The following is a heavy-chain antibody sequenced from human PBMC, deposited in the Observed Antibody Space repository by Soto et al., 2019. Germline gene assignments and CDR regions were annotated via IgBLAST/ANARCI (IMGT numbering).Heavy chain of an antibody. V-gene: IGHV3-30-3*01. CDR1: GFTFSSYA. J-gene: IGHJ4*02. D-gene: IGHD2-15*01. Sequence: QVQLVESGGGVVQPGRSLRLSCATSGFTFSSYAMHWVRQAPGKGPEWVAIISYDGSNKYYADSVKGRFIISRDNSKNTLFLQMNSLRTEATAVYHCARGDGISGPEGYWGQGTLVTVSS. CDR3: ARGDGISGPEGY. CDR2: ISYDGSNK.